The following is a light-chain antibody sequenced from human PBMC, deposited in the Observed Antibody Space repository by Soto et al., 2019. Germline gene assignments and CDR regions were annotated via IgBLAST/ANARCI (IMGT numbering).Light chain of an antibody. J-gene: IGKJ1*01. CDR1: QGINHY. V-gene: IGKV1-27*01. CDR3: QKYDNAPWT. CDR2: AAS. Sequence: DIQMTQSPSSLSASVGDRVTITCRASQGINHYLAWYQQRPGKVPRLLIYAASTLQSGVPSRFSGSVSGTDFTLTISSLQPEDVATYYCQKYDNAPWTFGQGTKVDIK.